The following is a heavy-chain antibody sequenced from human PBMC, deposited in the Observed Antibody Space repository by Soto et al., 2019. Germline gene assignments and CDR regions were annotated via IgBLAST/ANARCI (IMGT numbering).Heavy chain of an antibody. CDR2: IHSSGTT. CDR1: SGSINSFY. CDR3: ARDRIIETSYSDY. Sequence: PSETLSLTCTVSSGSINSFYWAWMRQPAGKGLEWIGRIHSSGTTNYNPSLSSRVTMSVDPSKNQFSLRLTSVTAADTAVYYCARDRIIETSYSDYWGQGILVTVSS. V-gene: IGHV4-4*07. D-gene: IGHD1-7*01. J-gene: IGHJ4*02.